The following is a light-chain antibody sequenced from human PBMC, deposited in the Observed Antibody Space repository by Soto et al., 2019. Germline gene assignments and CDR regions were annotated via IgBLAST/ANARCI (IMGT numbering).Light chain of an antibody. CDR1: QSVSYY. V-gene: IGKV3-15*01. CDR3: QHYNRWPLT. Sequence: EIVLTQSPGTLSLSPGERATLSCRASQSVSYYLAWYQQKPGQAPRLLIYDASTRATGIPARFSGSGFGTEFTLTITSLQSEDFAVYYCQHYNRWPLTFGGGTKVDIK. CDR2: DAS. J-gene: IGKJ4*01.